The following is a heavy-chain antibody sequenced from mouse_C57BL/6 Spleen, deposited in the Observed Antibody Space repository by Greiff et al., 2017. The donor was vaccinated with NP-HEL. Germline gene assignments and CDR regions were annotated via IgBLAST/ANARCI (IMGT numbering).Heavy chain of an antibody. V-gene: IGHV1-18*01. D-gene: IGHD3-2*01. Sequence: EVKLVESGPELVKPGASVKIPCKASGYTFTDYNMDWVKQSHGKSLEWIGDINPNNGGTIYNQKFKGKATLTVDKSSSTAYMELRSLTSEDTAVYDCAVDSFYAMDYWGQGTSVTVSS. CDR2: INPNNGGT. CDR1: GYTFTDYN. J-gene: IGHJ4*01. CDR3: AVDSFYAMDY.